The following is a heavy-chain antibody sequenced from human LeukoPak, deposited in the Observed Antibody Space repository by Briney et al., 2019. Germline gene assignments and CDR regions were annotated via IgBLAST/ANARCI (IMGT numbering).Heavy chain of an antibody. CDR3: AREDSSSWCPDY. V-gene: IGHV3-30*04. CDR1: GFTFSSYA. J-gene: IGHJ4*02. D-gene: IGHD6-13*01. CDR2: ISYDGSNK. Sequence: GGSLRLSCAASGFTFSSYAMHWVRKAPGKGLEWVAVISYDGSNKYYADSVKGRFTISRDNSKNTLYLQMNSLRAEDTAVYYCAREDSSSWCPDYWGQGTLVTVSS.